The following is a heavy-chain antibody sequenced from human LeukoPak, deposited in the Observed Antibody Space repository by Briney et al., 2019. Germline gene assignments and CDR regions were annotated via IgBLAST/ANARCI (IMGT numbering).Heavy chain of an antibody. CDR2: IYTSGST. J-gene: IGHJ4*02. Sequence: PSEALSLTCTVSGGTISSYYRSWVRQPAGKGLEWIGRIYTSGSTNYNPSLKSRVTMSVDTSKNQFSLQLSSVTAADTDVYYCARYTANTAGYSFDFWGQGALVTVSS. CDR3: ARYTANTAGYSFDF. CDR1: GGTISSYY. D-gene: IGHD3-22*01. V-gene: IGHV4-4*07.